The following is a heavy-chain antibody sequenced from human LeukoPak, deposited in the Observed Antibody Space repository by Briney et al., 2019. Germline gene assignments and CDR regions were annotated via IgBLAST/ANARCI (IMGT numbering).Heavy chain of an antibody. CDR1: GGSIGSYY. J-gene: IGHJ5*02. Sequence: PSETLSLTCTVSGGSIGSYYWSWIRQPAGKGLEWIGRIYTSGSTNYNPSLKSRVTISVDKSKNQFSLKLSSVTAADTAVYYCASARGYYDILTGYQTNWFDPWDQGTLVTVSS. CDR2: IYTSGST. V-gene: IGHV4-4*07. D-gene: IGHD3-9*01. CDR3: ASARGYYDILTGYQTNWFDP.